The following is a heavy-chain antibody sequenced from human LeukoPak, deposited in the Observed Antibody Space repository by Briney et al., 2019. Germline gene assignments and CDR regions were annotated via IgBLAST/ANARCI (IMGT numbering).Heavy chain of an antibody. Sequence: PGGSLRLSCAAPGFIFDNYAIHWVRQAPGKGLEWVSLISGDGGRTFYADSVRGRFTISRDNTRKSLSLQMSSLRSEDTALYSCARESETSGWYDYWGQGTLVTVSS. CDR3: ARESETSGWYDY. CDR2: ISGDGGRT. V-gene: IGHV3-43*02. CDR1: GFIFDNYA. J-gene: IGHJ4*02. D-gene: IGHD6-19*01.